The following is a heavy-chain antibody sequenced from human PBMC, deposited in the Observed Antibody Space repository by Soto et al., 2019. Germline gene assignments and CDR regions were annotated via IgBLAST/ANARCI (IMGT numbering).Heavy chain of an antibody. CDR3: ARDMGATGGFLFDI. CDR2: IIPIFGTA. CDR1: GGTFSSYA. Sequence: QVQLVQSGAEVKKPGSSVKVSCKASGGTFSSYAISWVRQAPGQGLEWMGGIIPIFGTANYAQKFQGRVSITADKSTSTAYMELSSLRSEDTAVYYCARDMGATGGFLFDIWGQGTMVTVSS. D-gene: IGHD1-26*01. J-gene: IGHJ3*02. V-gene: IGHV1-69*06.